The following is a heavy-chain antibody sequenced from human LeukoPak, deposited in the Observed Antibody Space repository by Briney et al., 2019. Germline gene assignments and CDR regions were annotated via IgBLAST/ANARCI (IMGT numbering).Heavy chain of an antibody. CDR2: IRYDGSNK. CDR3: ARDQWLDY. J-gene: IGHJ4*02. CDR1: AFTFSSYG. V-gene: IGHV3-30*02. Sequence: GGSLRLSCAASAFTFSSYGMHWVRQAPGKGLEWVAFIRYDGSNKYYGDSVKGRFTISRDNSKNTLYLQMNSLRAEDTAVYYCARDQWLDYWGQGTLVTVSS. D-gene: IGHD6-19*01.